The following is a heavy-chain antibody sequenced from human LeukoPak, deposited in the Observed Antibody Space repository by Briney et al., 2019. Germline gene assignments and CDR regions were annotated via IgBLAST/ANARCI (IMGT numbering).Heavy chain of an antibody. CDR3: ARKDYDFWSGNSRRANYYYGMDV. CDR2: MNPNSGNT. CDR1: GYTFTSYD. V-gene: IGHV1-8*01. Sequence: ASVKVSCKASGYTFTSYDINWVRQATGQGLEWMGWMNPNSGNTGYAQKFQGRVTMTRNTSISTAYMELSSLRSEDTAVYYCARKDYDFWSGNSRRANYYYGMDVWGQGTTVTVSS. J-gene: IGHJ6*02. D-gene: IGHD3-3*01.